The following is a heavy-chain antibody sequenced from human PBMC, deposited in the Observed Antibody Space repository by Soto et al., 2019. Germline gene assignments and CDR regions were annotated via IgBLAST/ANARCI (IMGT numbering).Heavy chain of an antibody. Sequence: QVQLVESGGGVVQPGRSLRLSCAASGFTFSSYGMHWVRQAPGKGLVWVAVIWYDGSNKYYADSVKGGFTISRDNSKNTLYLQKNSVRGEDTAVYYCARDRKWCFDYWGQGTLVTVSS. D-gene: IGHD2-8*01. CDR3: ARDRKWCFDY. CDR1: GFTFSSYG. J-gene: IGHJ4*02. V-gene: IGHV3-33*01. CDR2: IWYDGSNK.